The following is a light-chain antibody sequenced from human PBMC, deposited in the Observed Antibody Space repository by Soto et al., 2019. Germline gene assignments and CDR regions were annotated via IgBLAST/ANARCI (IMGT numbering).Light chain of an antibody. CDR1: SSDVESYNV. CDR2: EVS. Sequence: QSALTQPASVSGSPGQSITISCIGTSSDVESYNVVSWYQQHPGKAPKLMIYEVSNRPSGVSDRFSGSKSGNTASLTISGLQAEDEADYYCCSYADTRTVVFGGGTKVTVL. V-gene: IGLV2-23*02. CDR3: CSYADTRTVV. J-gene: IGLJ3*02.